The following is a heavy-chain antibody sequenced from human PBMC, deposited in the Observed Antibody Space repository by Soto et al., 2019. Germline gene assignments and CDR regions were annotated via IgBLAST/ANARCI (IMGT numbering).Heavy chain of an antibody. V-gene: IGHV3-7*01. CDR3: VRARIDV. CDR1: GFIFSAYW. J-gene: IGHJ2*01. Sequence: EVQLVESGGGLVQPGGSLRLSCAASGFIFSAYWMTWVRQAPGKGLEWVANINPDGREKYYVDSVKGRFTISRDNVKNSLFLQVNNLRAEDTALYYCVRARIDVWGRGTLVTVSS. CDR2: INPDGREK.